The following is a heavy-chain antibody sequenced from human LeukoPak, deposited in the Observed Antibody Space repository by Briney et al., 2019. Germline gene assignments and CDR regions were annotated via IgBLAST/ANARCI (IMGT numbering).Heavy chain of an antibody. D-gene: IGHD3-3*01. CDR1: GGSISSYY. CDR3: ASVEWLLYSPGWYFDL. J-gene: IGHJ2*01. CDR2: IYYSGST. V-gene: IGHV4-59*01. Sequence: SETLSLTCTVSGGSISSYYWSWIRQPPGKGLEWIGYIYYSGSTNYNPSLKSRVTISVDTSKNQFSLKLSSVTAADTAVYYCASVEWLLYSPGWYFDLWGRGTLVTVSS.